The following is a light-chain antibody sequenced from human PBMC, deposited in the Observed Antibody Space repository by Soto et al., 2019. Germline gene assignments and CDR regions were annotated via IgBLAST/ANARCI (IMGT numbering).Light chain of an antibody. Sequence: DIQMTQSPSSLSASVGDGVTITCRASQAISIYLAWYQQKPGKVPELLIYAATTLQSGVPSRFSGSGSGTEFTLTISSLQPEDVATYYCQKYNSAPLTFGPGTKVDIK. J-gene: IGKJ3*01. CDR3: QKYNSAPLT. CDR1: QAISIY. V-gene: IGKV1-27*01. CDR2: AAT.